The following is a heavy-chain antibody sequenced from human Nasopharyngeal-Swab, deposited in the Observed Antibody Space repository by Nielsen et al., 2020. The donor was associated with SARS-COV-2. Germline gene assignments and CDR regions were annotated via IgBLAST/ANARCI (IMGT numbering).Heavy chain of an antibody. CDR2: IIPIFGTA. CDR1: GGTFSSYA. V-gene: IGHV1-69*13. D-gene: IGHD1-1*01. Sequence: SVKVSCKASGGTFSSYAISWVRQAPRQGLEWMGGIIPIFGTANYAQKFQGRVTITADESTSTAYMELSSLRSEDTAVYYCARIAVHHNWFDPWGQGTLVTVSS. CDR3: ARIAVHHNWFDP. J-gene: IGHJ5*02.